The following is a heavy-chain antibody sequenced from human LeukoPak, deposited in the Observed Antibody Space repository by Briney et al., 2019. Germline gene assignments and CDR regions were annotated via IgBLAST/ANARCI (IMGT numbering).Heavy chain of an antibody. CDR3: ARGRKIFGVVIMVDP. Sequence: SETLSLTCAVSGGSISSGGYSWSWIRQPPGKSLEWIGYIYHSGSTYYNPSLKSRVTISVDRSKNQFSLKLSSVTAADTAVYYCARGRKIFGVVIMVDPWGQGTLVTVSS. J-gene: IGHJ5*02. V-gene: IGHV4-30-2*01. CDR1: GGSISSGGYS. CDR2: IYHSGST. D-gene: IGHD3-3*01.